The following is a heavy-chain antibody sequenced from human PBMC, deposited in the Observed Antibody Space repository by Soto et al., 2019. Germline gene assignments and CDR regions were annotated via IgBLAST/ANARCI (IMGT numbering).Heavy chain of an antibody. J-gene: IGHJ3*02. CDR2: VSYYGST. CDR3: ARMNGLSDDLDI. V-gene: IGHV4-61*01. Sequence: EHLQGPGPGLVEPSGTLSLSCRVSGGSLRRGNYNWIWFRQPPGRGLEWVGYVSYYGSTKYNPTLESRVTISLDASKNQFSLELTSVTAADRAVYYCARMNGLSDDLDIWGQGTLVNVSS. D-gene: IGHD1-1*01. CDR1: GGSLRRGNYN.